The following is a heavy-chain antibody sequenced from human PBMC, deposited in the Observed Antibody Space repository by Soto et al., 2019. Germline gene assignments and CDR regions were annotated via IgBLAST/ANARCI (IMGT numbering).Heavy chain of an antibody. D-gene: IGHD4-17*01. CDR2: ISAYNGNT. V-gene: IGHV1-18*01. CDR3: AREGDYGDYTYYYYMDV. Sequence: GASVKVSCKASGYTFTSYGISWVRQAPGQGLEWMGWISAYNGNTNYAQKLQGRVTMTTDTSTSTAYMELRSLRSDDTAVYYCAREGDYGDYTYYYYMDVWGKGTTVTVSS. CDR1: GYTFTSYG. J-gene: IGHJ6*03.